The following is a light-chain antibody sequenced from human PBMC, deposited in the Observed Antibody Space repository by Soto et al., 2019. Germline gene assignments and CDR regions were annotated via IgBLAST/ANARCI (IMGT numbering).Light chain of an antibody. CDR2: LNSDGSH. Sequence: QPVLTQSPSASASLGASVKLTCTLSSGHSSYAIAWHQQQPEKGPTHLMKLNSDGSHSKADGIPDRFSGSSSVAERYLSISTLSSADAADYYCQTWDTGTVVFGGGTKLTVL. CDR1: SGHSSYA. J-gene: IGLJ2*01. V-gene: IGLV4-69*01. CDR3: QTWDTGTVV.